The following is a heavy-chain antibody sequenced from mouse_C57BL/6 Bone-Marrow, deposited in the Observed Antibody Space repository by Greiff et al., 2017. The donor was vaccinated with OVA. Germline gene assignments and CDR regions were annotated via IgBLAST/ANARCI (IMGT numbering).Heavy chain of an antibody. D-gene: IGHD1-1*01. V-gene: IGHV1-64*01. CDR1: GYTFTSYW. Sequence: VQLQQPGAELVKPGASVTLSCKASGYTFTSYWMHWVKQRPGQGLEWIGVIHPNSGSTNYNEKFKSKATLTVDKSSSTAYMQLSSLTSEDAAVYYCTVITADYYAMDYWGQGTSVTVSS. CDR2: IHPNSGST. J-gene: IGHJ4*01. CDR3: TVITADYYAMDY.